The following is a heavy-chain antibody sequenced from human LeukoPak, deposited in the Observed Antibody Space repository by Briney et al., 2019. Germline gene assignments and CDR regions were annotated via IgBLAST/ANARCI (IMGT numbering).Heavy chain of an antibody. J-gene: IGHJ4*02. Sequence: PSETLSLTCTVSGGSISSSSYYWGWIRQPPGTGLEWIGSIYYSGSTYYNPSLKSRVTISVDTSKNQFSLKLSSVTAADTAVYYCARGYYDFPYWGQGTLVTVSS. CDR3: ARGYYDFPY. CDR1: GGSISSSSYY. CDR2: IYYSGST. V-gene: IGHV4-39*07. D-gene: IGHD3-3*01.